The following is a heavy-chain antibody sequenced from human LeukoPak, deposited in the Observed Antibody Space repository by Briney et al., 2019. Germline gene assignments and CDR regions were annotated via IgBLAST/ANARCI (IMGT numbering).Heavy chain of an antibody. J-gene: IGHJ3*02. Sequence: SETLSLTCTVSGASITSYYWSWIRQPPGKGLEWIGYSYYSGSTTYKPSLKSRATISADTSKNQFSLKLTSVTAADTAIYYCARGNDFDIWGQGTMVTVSS. CDR3: ARGNDFDI. V-gene: IGHV4-59*08. CDR1: GASITSYY. CDR2: SYYSGST.